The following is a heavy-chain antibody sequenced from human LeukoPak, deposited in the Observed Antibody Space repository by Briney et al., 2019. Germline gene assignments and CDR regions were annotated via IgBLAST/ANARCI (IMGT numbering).Heavy chain of an antibody. D-gene: IGHD3-16*02. CDR2: INPHSGDT. V-gene: IGHV1-2*02. CDR1: EYTFTGYY. CDR3: ARALSWGYDYVWGSYREFDY. J-gene: IGHJ4*02. Sequence: ASVKVSCKASEYTFTGYYLHWVRQAPGQGLEWMGWINPHSGDTDYAQKFQGRVTMTRDTSISTAYMELSRLRSDDTAVYYCARALSWGYDYVWGSYREFDYWGQGTLVTVSS.